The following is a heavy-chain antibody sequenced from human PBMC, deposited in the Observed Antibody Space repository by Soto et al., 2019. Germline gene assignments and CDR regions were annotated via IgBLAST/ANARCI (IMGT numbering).Heavy chain of an antibody. CDR3: AGEAVLGRTGLDY. D-gene: IGHD6-19*01. CDR2: INAYNGNT. J-gene: IGHJ4*02. CDR1: GYTFTSYG. Sequence: QVQLVRSGAEVKKPGASVKVSCKASGYTFTSYGISWVRQAPGQGLEWMGWINAYNGNTNYARKLQGRVTMTTHTSTSTAYMELSSLRSDDTAVYCCAGEAVLGRTGLDYWGEGTLVTVSS. V-gene: IGHV1-18*01.